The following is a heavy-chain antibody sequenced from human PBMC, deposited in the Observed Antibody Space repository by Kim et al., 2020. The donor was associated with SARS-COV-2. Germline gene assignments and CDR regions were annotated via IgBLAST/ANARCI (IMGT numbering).Heavy chain of an antibody. D-gene: IGHD2-15*01. CDR2: IRQDGSEK. V-gene: IGHV3-7*01. CDR1: GFTSSSHW. Sequence: GGSLRLSCAASGFTSSSHWMSWVRQAPGKGLEWVANIRQDGSEKYYVDSVKGRLTISRYNAKTSPYLQMNSLRAEDTAVYFCARDSLVVVYGLDPWREGT. J-gene: IGHJ5*02. CDR3: ARDSLVVVYGLDP.